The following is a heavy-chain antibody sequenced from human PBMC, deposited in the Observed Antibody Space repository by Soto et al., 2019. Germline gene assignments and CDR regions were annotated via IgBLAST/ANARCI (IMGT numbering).Heavy chain of an antibody. V-gene: IGHV3-23*01. CDR1: GFTFRTYA. Sequence: EVYLLESGGGLVQPGGSLRLSCAASGFTFRTYAMGWVRQAPGKGLEWVAAIAGSGADSYYADSAKGRVTVSRDNFKNTLYLQMNSLRAEDTAIYYCAKAFDSSGYRYERAFDYWGQGTLITVSS. D-gene: IGHD3-22*01. J-gene: IGHJ4*02. CDR2: IAGSGADS. CDR3: AKAFDSSGYRYERAFDY.